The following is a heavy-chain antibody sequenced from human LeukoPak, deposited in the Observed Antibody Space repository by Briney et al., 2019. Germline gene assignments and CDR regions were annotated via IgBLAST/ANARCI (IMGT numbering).Heavy chain of an antibody. CDR2: INTNTGNP. J-gene: IGHJ5*02. Sequence: ASVKVSCKASGYTFTSYAMNWVRQAPGQGLEWMGWINTNTGNPTYAQGFTGRFVFSLDTSVSTAYLQISSLKAEDTAVYYCARDEPYDILTGSYTTHNWFDPWGQGTLVTVSP. D-gene: IGHD3-9*01. CDR3: ARDEPYDILTGSYTTHNWFDP. V-gene: IGHV7-4-1*02. CDR1: GYTFTSYA.